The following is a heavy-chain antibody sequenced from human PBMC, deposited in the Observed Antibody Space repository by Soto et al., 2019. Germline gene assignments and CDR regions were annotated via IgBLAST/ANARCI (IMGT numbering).Heavy chain of an antibody. CDR2: IFHSGTT. Sequence: QVQLQESGSGLVKPSGTLSLTCTVSGGSVSSTNWWSWVRQAPGEGLEWIGEIFHSGTTNYNPSLKSRVVISMDTSTNQLSLRLDSVTAADTALYFCARHIAVPTTRGFDYWGQGTLVTVSS. D-gene: IGHD2-15*01. V-gene: IGHV4-4*02. CDR3: ARHIAVPTTRGFDY. CDR1: GGSVSSTNW. J-gene: IGHJ4*02.